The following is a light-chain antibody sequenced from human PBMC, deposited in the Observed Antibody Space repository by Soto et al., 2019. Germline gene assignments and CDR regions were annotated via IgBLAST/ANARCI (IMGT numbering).Light chain of an antibody. J-gene: IGLJ1*01. CDR3: TTFAPGRIYV. Sequence: QSALTQPASVSGSPGQSITISCSGASSDIGPYDYVSWYQNHPGRAPKLLIYEVINRPSGVSYRFSGSKSGNTASLTISGLQAEDEGDYYCTTFAPGRIYVFGSGTKLTVL. V-gene: IGLV2-14*01. CDR2: EVI. CDR1: SSDIGPYDY.